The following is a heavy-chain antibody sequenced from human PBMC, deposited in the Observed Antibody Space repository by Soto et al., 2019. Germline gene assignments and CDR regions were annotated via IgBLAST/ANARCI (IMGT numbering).Heavy chain of an antibody. CDR1: GYTFTSYG. J-gene: IGHJ4*02. D-gene: IGHD1-1*01. CDR2: ISAHNGNT. CDR3: ARWRYGDY. V-gene: IGHV1-18*01. Sequence: QVHLVQSGAEVKKPGASVKVSCKASGYTFTSYGITWVRQAPGQGLEWMGWISAHNGNTDYAQKLQGRVIVTRDTSTSTAYVELRSLISDDTAVYYCARWRYGDYWGQGALVTVSS.